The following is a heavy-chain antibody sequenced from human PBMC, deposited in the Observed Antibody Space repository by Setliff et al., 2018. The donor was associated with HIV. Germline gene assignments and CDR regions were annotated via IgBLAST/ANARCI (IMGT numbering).Heavy chain of an antibody. D-gene: IGHD2-2*01. J-gene: IGHJ6*02. Sequence: SETLSLTCTVSGGSITSYYWSWVRQPPGKGLEWIGYIYYSGSTNYNPSLKSRVTSSVSTSKNQFSVKLTSVTAADTAVYYCARGHCSGTNCYGVDYYGMDVWGQGTTVTVSS. CDR2: IYYSGST. V-gene: IGHV4-59*12. CDR1: GGSITSYY. CDR3: ARGHCSGTNCYGVDYYGMDV.